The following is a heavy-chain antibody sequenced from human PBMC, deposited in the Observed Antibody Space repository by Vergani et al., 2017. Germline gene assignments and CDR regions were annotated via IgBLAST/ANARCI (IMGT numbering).Heavy chain of an antibody. J-gene: IGHJ4*02. CDR2: ISYDGNDK. CDR1: GFTFSNFP. CDR3: ARGGNTGSYRLFHFLDY. D-gene: IGHD1-26*01. V-gene: IGHV3-30-3*01. Sequence: QVQLVESGGGVVQPGRSLRLSCAVSGFTFSNFPMHWVRQAPGKGLEGVAVISYDGNDKYYADSVRGRFTISRDNSKNTLYLQVNSLRAEDTALYFCARGGNTGSYRLFHFLDYWGQGTVVTVSS.